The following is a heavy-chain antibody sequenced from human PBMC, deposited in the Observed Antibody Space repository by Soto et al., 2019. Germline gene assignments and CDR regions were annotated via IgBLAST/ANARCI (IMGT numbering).Heavy chain of an antibody. Sequence: PGGSLRLSCAASGFRFSGYSMTLVRQAPGKGLEWVSAISVSGSNTYYADSVKGRFTISRDNSRNTLSLQMNSLRAEDTAVYYCANGNTSVPYDFWRKGTLFAVSS. D-gene: IGHD3-22*01. V-gene: IGHV3-23*01. CDR1: GFRFSGYS. CDR3: ANGNTSVPYDF. CDR2: ISVSGSNT. J-gene: IGHJ4*01.